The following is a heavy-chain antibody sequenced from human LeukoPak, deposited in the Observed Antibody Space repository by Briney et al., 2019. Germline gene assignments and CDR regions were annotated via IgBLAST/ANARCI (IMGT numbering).Heavy chain of an antibody. Sequence: SETLSLTCAVYGGSFSGYYWSWIRQPPGKGLEWIGEINHSGSTNYNPSLKSRVTISVDTSKNQFSLKLSSVTAADTAVYYCARTYDTIDSWGQGTLVTVSS. D-gene: IGHD3-22*01. CDR3: ARTYDTIDS. J-gene: IGHJ4*02. CDR1: GGSFSGYY. V-gene: IGHV4-34*01. CDR2: INHSGST.